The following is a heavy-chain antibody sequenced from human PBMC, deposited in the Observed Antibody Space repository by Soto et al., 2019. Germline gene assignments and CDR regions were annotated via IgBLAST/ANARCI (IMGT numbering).Heavy chain of an antibody. V-gene: IGHV3-48*01. D-gene: IGHD4-17*01. CDR3: ARDLIEGYGDYEDAFDI. Sequence: EVQLVESGGGLVQPGGSLRLSCAASGFTFSSYSMNWVRQAPGKGLEWVSYISSSSSTIYYADSVKGRFTISRDNAKNSLYLQMNSLSAEDTAVYYCARDLIEGYGDYEDAFDIWGQGTMVTVSS. CDR2: ISSSSSTI. J-gene: IGHJ3*02. CDR1: GFTFSSYS.